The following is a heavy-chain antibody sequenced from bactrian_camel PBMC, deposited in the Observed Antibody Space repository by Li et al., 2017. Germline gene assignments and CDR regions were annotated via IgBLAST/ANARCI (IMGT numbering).Heavy chain of an antibody. J-gene: IGHJ4*01. Sequence: FRPPPGKEREGVAAIDSDGIASYADPVKGRFTISKDNAKNTLTLQLNSLKTEDTAMYFCAKLSLRYRQPVFRGSLSIWGQGTQV. V-gene: IGHV3S53*01. D-gene: IGHD3*01. CDR2: IDSDGIA. CDR3: AKLSLRYRQPVFRGSLSI.